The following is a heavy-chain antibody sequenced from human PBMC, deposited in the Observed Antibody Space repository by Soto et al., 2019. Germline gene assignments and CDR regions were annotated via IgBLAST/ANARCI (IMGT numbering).Heavy chain of an antibody. CDR3: ARHGAEDGSGINFDY. J-gene: IGHJ4*02. CDR1: GGSISSYY. V-gene: IGHV4-59*08. D-gene: IGHD3-10*01. Sequence: SETLSLTCTVSGGSISSYYWSWIRQPPGKGLEWIGYIYYSGSTNYNPSLKSRVTISVDTSKNQFSLKLSSVTAADTAVYYCARHGAEDGSGINFDYWGQGTLVTVSS. CDR2: IYYSGST.